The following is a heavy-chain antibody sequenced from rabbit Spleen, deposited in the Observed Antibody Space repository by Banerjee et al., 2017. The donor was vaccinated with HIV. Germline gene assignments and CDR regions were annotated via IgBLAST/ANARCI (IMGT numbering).Heavy chain of an antibody. J-gene: IGHJ6*01. D-gene: IGHD1-1*01. CDR1: GFSFSSSDY. V-gene: IGHV1S40*01. CDR2: IAGDSSAFT. CDR3: ARDTSTSFSTYGMDL. Sequence: QSSEESGGDLVKPGASLTLTCTASGFSFSSSDYMCWVRQAPGKGLEWISCIAGDSSAFTYSATWAKGRFTCSKTSSTTVTLQMTSLTVADTATYFCARDTSTSFSTYGMDLWGPGTLVTVS.